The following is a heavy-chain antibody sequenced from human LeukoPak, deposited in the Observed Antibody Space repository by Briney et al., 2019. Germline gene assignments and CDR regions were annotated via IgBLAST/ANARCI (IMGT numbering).Heavy chain of an antibody. CDR1: GFTFSSYS. D-gene: IGHD1-26*01. CDR3: TTGPPSGSFDY. V-gene: IGHV3-21*03. J-gene: IGHJ4*02. Sequence: GGSLRLSCAASGFTFSSYSMNWVRQAPGKGLEWVSSISSSSSYIYYADSVKGRFTISRDNAKNSLYPQMNSLKTEDTAVYYCTTGPPSGSFDYWGQGTLVTVSS. CDR2: ISSSSSYI.